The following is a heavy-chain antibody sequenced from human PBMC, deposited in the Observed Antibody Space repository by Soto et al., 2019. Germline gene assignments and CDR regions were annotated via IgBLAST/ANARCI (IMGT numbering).Heavy chain of an antibody. Sequence: LRLSCVGSGFTFSSYEMNWVRQAPGKGLEWVSNIRSSGRSINYADSVKGRFTISRDNAKNSLYLQMNSLRAEDTAVYYCTRVRNSNDYWGQGTLVTVSS. J-gene: IGHJ4*02. V-gene: IGHV3-48*03. CDR1: GFTFSSYE. D-gene: IGHD3-22*01. CDR2: IRSSGRSI. CDR3: TRVRNSNDY.